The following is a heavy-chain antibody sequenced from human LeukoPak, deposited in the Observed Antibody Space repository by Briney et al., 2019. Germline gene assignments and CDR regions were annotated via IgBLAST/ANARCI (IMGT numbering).Heavy chain of an antibody. CDR3: AQRTPRYCTSTSCHEYYIDY. V-gene: IGHV3-23*01. D-gene: IGHD2-2*01. J-gene: IGHJ4*02. Sequence: GGSLRLSCAASGFTFSSYAMSWVRQAPGKGLEWVSAISGSGDSTYYADSVKGRFTISRDNSKNTLYLQMNSLRAEDTAVYYCAQRTPRYCTSTSCHEYYIDYWGQGTLVTVSS. CDR2: ISGSGDST. CDR1: GFTFSSYA.